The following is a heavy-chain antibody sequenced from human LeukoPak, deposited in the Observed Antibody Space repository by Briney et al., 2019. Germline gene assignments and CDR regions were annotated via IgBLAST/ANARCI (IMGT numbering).Heavy chain of an antibody. CDR1: GFTFSNYA. Sequence: GGSLTLFCAASGFTFSNYAIHWVRQGPGKGLEWVAYIAHHGNNKYYADSVKGRFTISRDNSKRTLYLQMNSLRADDTAVYYCAKDGSWSYTDWGQGTLVTVSS. CDR2: IAHHGNNK. V-gene: IGHV3-30*02. D-gene: IGHD3-10*01. CDR3: AKDGSWSYTD. J-gene: IGHJ4*02.